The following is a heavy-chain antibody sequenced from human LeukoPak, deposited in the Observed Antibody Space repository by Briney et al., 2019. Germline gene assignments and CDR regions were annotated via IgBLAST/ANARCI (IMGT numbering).Heavy chain of an antibody. CDR2: ISAYNGNT. D-gene: IGHD6-19*01. J-gene: IGHJ4*02. CDR1: GYTFTSYG. V-gene: IGHV1-18*04. CDR3: AVAVAGYFDY. Sequence: GASVKLSCKASGYTFTSYGISWVRQAPGQGLEWMGWISAYNGNTNYAQKLQGRVTMTTDTSTSTAYMELRSLRSDDTAVYYCAVAVAGYFDYWGQGTLVPVSS.